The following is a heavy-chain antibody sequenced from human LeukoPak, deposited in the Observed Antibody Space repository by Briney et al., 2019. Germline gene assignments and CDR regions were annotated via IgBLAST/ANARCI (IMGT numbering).Heavy chain of an antibody. J-gene: IGHJ4*02. D-gene: IGHD5-24*01. V-gene: IGHV3-74*01. Sequence: GGSLRISCEASTFGNYWIHWVRQVPGKGLVWLSRVSPDGTTTTHADSVKGRFTISRDNAKSTLYLQMNSLGAEDTAVYYCARECDPTMCAGSSPDHWGQGILVTVSS. CDR2: VSPDGTTT. CDR3: ARECDPTMCAGSSPDH. CDR1: TFGNYW.